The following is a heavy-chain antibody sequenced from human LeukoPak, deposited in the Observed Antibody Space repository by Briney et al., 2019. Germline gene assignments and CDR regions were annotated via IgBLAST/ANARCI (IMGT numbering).Heavy chain of an antibody. J-gene: IGHJ4*02. D-gene: IGHD5-18*01. Sequence: GGSLRLSCAVSGFTSGNFWMNWVRQAPGKGLEWVASIRQDGGEKSYVDSVKGRFTISRDNTKNSLYLQMNSLRAEDTAVYYCARSWAMVTYFDYWGQGTLVTVSS. V-gene: IGHV3-7*01. CDR1: GFTSGNFW. CDR3: ARSWAMVTYFDY. CDR2: IRQDGGEK.